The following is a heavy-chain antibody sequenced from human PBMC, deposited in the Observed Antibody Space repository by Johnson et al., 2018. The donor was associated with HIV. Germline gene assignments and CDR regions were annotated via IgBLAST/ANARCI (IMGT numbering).Heavy chain of an antibody. V-gene: IGHV3-30*14. CDR1: GFTFSSYA. CDR2: ISYDGSNK. D-gene: IGHD1-26*01. J-gene: IGHJ3*02. Sequence: QMLLVESGGGVVQPGRSLRLSCAASGFTFSSYAMHWVRQAPGKGLEWVAVISYDGSNKYYADSVKGRFTISRDNSKNTLYLQMGSLRAEDMAVYYCAREGLIVGATLGALDIWGQGTMVTVS. CDR3: AREGLIVGATLGALDI.